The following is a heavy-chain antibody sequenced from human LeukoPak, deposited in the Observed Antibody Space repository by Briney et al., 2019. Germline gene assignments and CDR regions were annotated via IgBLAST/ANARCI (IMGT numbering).Heavy chain of an antibody. CDR2: ISGSGGST. J-gene: IGHJ4*02. D-gene: IGHD6-19*01. V-gene: IGHV3-23*01. CDR3: ARGKGIAVSSFDY. Sequence: GALKLCCAPSGQNLSSYAMSRVRQVPGKGLEWVSGISGSGGSTYYADSVKGRCTISRDNSKNTLSLQMNSLRAEDTALYYCARGKGIAVSSFDYWGQGTLVTVSS. CDR1: GQNLSSYA.